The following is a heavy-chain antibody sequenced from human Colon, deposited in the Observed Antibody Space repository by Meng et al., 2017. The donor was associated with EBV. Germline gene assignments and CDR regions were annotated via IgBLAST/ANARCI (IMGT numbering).Heavy chain of an antibody. J-gene: IGHJ4*02. CDR2: ISAYNGNT. CDR3: ARVEVGITSGDY. Sequence: VHLGGEWKKLGASVKVSCKASGYTFTNYGITWVRQAPGQGLEWMGWISAYNGNTNYAQTLQGRVTMTTDTSTSTAYMELGSLRSDDTAVYYCARVEVGITSGDYWGQGTLVTVSS. V-gene: IGHV1-18*01. CDR1: GYTFTNYG. D-gene: IGHD1-26*01.